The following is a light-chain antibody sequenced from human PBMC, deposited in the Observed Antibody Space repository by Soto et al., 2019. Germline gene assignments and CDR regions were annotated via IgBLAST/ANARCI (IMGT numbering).Light chain of an antibody. V-gene: IGKV3-11*01. CDR3: HQRSNWPLT. CDR1: QSVSIF. Sequence: EIVLTQSPATLSLSPGDRATLSCRASQSVSIFLAWYQQKPGQAPRLLIYDASNRATGIPTRFSGSGSGTDFTLTISSLEPEDFAVYYCHQRSNWPLTFGPGTQVDIK. CDR2: DAS. J-gene: IGKJ3*01.